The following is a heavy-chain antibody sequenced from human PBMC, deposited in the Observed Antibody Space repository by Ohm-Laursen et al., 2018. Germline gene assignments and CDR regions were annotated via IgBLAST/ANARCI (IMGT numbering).Heavy chain of an antibody. J-gene: IGHJ4*02. CDR1: GYIFTDYD. CDR3: AREGYYGSGSYL. CDR2: INPKSGGT. D-gene: IGHD3-10*01. Sequence: ASVKVSCNASGYIFTDYDMHWVRLAPGQGLEWLGRINPKSGGTDYAQKFQDRVTMTRDTSISTAYMELSRLRSDDTAVYYCAREGYYGSGSYLWGQGTLVTVSS. V-gene: IGHV1-2*06.